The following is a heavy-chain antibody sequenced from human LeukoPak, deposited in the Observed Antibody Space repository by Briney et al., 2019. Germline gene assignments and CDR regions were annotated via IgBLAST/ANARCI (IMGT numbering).Heavy chain of an antibody. Sequence: GGSLRLSCAASGFTFSSYAMHWVRQAPGKGLEWVAVISYDGSNKYYADSVKGRFTISRDNSKNTLYLQMNSLRAEDTAVYYCARGIAVAGRNYYYYMDVWGKGTTVTVSS. V-gene: IGHV3-30*04. J-gene: IGHJ6*03. D-gene: IGHD6-19*01. CDR2: ISYDGSNK. CDR1: GFTFSSYA. CDR3: ARGIAVAGRNYYYYMDV.